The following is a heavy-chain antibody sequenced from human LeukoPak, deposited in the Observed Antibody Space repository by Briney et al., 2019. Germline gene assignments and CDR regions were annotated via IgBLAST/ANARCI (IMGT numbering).Heavy chain of an antibody. CDR1: EFTFFTYW. V-gene: IGHV3-7*01. J-gene: IGHJ6*03. D-gene: IGHD5-18*01. CDR2: IKQDGSEK. CDR3: ARLGYNYYYYYMDV. Sequence: GGSLRLSCAASEFTFFTYWMTWVSQAPGKGLEWVANIKQDGSEKYYVDSVKGRFTISRDNAKNSLYLQMNSLRAEDTAVYYCARLGYNYYYYYMDVWGKGTTVTVSS.